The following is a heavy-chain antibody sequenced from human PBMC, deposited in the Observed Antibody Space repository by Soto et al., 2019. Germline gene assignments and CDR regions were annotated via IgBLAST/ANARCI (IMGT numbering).Heavy chain of an antibody. CDR3: AKLTSYYYDISGHFDD. J-gene: IGHJ4*02. V-gene: IGHV3-23*01. D-gene: IGHD3-22*01. CDR2: ISAGGDST. Sequence: EVQLLESGGVLVQPGGSLRLSCAASGFTFSTYAMSWVRQAPGKGLEWVSGISAGGDSTYYVDSVKGRFTISRDNSKNTLYLRMNSLRDEDTAVYYCAKLTSYYYDISGHFDDWCQGTLVTVSS. CDR1: GFTFSTYA.